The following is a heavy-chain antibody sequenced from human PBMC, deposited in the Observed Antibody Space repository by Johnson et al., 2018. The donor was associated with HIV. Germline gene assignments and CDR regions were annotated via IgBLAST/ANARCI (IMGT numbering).Heavy chain of an antibody. D-gene: IGHD1-26*01. Sequence: QVQLVESGGGVVQPGRSLRLSCAASGFTFSSYAMHWVRQAPGKGLEWVAVISYDGSNKYYADSVKGRFTISRDNSKNTLYLQMNSLRAEDTAVYHCARSLKWELGLPDWDAFDIWGQGTMVTVSS. CDR1: GFTFSSYA. J-gene: IGHJ3*02. CDR2: ISYDGSNK. CDR3: ARSLKWELGLPDWDAFDI. V-gene: IGHV3-30-3*01.